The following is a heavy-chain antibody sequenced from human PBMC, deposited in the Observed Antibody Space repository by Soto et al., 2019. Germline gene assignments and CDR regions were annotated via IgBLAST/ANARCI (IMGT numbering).Heavy chain of an antibody. Sequence: SESLSLTCTVSGGSFSNYYWSWIRQPPGRGLEWIAYIYYTGSTNYNPSLKSRVTISVDTSKNQFSLKLSSVIAADTAIYYCARETVAGLLDWFDPWGQGTLVTVSS. J-gene: IGHJ5*02. CDR3: ARETVAGLLDWFDP. V-gene: IGHV4-59*01. CDR2: IYYTGST. D-gene: IGHD6-19*01. CDR1: GGSFSNYY.